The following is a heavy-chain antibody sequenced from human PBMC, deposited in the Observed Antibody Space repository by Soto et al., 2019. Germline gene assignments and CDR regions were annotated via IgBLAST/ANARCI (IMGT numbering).Heavy chain of an antibody. D-gene: IGHD3-10*01. J-gene: IGHJ6*02. CDR3: ARGYYGSGSYYNSDYYYGMDV. CDR1: GGSISSGGYS. Sequence: TLSLTCAVSGGSISSGGYSWSWIRQPPGKGLEWIGYIYHSGSTYYNPSLKSRVTISVDRSKNQFSLKLSSVTAADTAVYYWARGYYGSGSYYNSDYYYGMDVWGQGTTVTVSS. CDR2: IYHSGST. V-gene: IGHV4-30-2*01.